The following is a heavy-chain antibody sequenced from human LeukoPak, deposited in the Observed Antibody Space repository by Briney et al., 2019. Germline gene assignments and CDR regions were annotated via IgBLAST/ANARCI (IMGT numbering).Heavy chain of an antibody. CDR3: ARVGDHYHWYFDL. V-gene: IGHV3-53*01. CDR1: GFAVGSKY. CDR2: LYSGSDT. Sequence: GGSLRLSCAASGFAVGSKYMNWVRQAPGKGLEWVSILYSGSDTYYSDSVKGRFTISRDDSKNTLSLQMNSLRAEDTAVYYCARVGDHYHWYFDLWGRGTLVTVSS. D-gene: IGHD3-10*01. J-gene: IGHJ2*01.